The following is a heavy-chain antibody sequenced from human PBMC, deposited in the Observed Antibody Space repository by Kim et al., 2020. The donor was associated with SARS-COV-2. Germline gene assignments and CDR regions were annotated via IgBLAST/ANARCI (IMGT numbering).Heavy chain of an antibody. CDR3: ARVNVGGQQMVPPHDYYYYGMDV. CDR1: GGTFSSYA. J-gene: IGHJ6*02. Sequence: SVKVSCKASGGTFSSYAISWVRQAPGQGLEWMGGIIPIFGTANYAQKFQGRVTITADESTSTAYMELSSLRSEDTAVYYCARVNVGGQQMVPPHDYYYYGMDVWGQGTTVTVSS. CDR2: IIPIFGTA. V-gene: IGHV1-69*13. D-gene: IGHD6-13*01.